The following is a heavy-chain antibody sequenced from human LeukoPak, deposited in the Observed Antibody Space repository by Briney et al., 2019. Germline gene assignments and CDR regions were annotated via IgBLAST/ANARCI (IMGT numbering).Heavy chain of an antibody. V-gene: IGHV3-30*04. D-gene: IGHD3-22*01. J-gene: IGHJ4*02. CDR2: ISYDGSNK. Sequence: PGRSLRLSCAASGFTFSSYAMHWVRQAPGKGLEWVAVISYDGSNKYYADSVKGRFTISRDNSKNTLYLQMNSLRAEDTAVYYCARVHYYDSSGYYYVFDYWGQGTLVTVSS. CDR1: GFTFSSYA. CDR3: ARVHYYDSSGYYYVFDY.